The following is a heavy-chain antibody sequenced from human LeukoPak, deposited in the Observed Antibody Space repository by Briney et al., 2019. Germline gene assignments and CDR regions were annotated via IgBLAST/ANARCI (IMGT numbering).Heavy chain of an antibody. Sequence: PSETLSLTCTVSGGSISSGSGNYYWTWIRQPAGKGLEWIGHIFSSGRTNYKPSLKSRVTISVDTSKNQFSLNLKSVTAADTAVYYCARANFLGPLDWFDPWGQGALVTVSS. V-gene: IGHV4-61*09. CDR3: ARANFLGPLDWFDP. J-gene: IGHJ5*02. CDR2: IFSSGRT. CDR1: GGSISSGSGNYY. D-gene: IGHD2/OR15-2a*01.